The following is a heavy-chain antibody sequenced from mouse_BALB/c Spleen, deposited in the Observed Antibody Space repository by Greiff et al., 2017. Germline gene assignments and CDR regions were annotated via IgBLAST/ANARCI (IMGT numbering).Heavy chain of an antibody. D-gene: IGHD2-1*01. J-gene: IGHJ4*01. CDR2: INSNGGST. V-gene: IGHV5-6-2*01. Sequence: EVKLVESGGGLVKLGGSLKLSCAASGFTFSSYYMSWVRQTPEKRLELVAAINSNGGSTYYPDTVKGRFTISRDNAKNTLYLQMSSLKSEDTALYDCASLYCNPQYYAMDYWGQGTSVTVSS. CDR1: GFTFSSYY. CDR3: ASLYCNPQYYAMDY.